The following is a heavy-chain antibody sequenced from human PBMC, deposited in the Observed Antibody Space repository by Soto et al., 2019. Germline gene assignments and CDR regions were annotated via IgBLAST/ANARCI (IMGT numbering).Heavy chain of an antibody. CDR3: ARVKPARLLEWFVFDP. CDR2: INAGNGNT. CDR1: GYTFTSYA. J-gene: IGHJ5*02. D-gene: IGHD3-3*01. Sequence: ASVKVSCKASGYTFTSYAMHWVRQAPGQRLEWMGWINAGNGNTKYSQKFQGRVTITRDTSASTAYMELSSLRSEDTAVYYCARVKPARLLEWFVFDPWGQGTLVTVSS. V-gene: IGHV1-3*01.